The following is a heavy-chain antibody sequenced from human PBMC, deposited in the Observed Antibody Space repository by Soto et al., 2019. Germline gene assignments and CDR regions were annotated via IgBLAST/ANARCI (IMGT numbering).Heavy chain of an antibody. CDR2: IRSKANSYAT. CDR3: TSEERHSSSLYYYYMDV. CDR1: GFTFSGSA. V-gene: IGHV3-73*01. Sequence: GGSLRLSCAASGFTFSGSAMHWVRQASGKGLEWVGRIRSKANSYATAYAASVKGRFTISRDDSKNTAYLQMNSLKTEDTAVYYCTSEERHSSSLYYYYMDVWGKGTTVTVSS. J-gene: IGHJ6*03. D-gene: IGHD6-6*01.